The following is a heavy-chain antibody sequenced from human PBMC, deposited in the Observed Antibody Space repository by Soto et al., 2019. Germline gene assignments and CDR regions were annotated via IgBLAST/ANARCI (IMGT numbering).Heavy chain of an antibody. CDR1: GYTFTSYY. CDR2: VNPTGGST. Sequence: QVQLVQSGAEVKKPGASVRVSCKASGYTFTSYYIHWVRQAPGQGLEWMAIVNPTGGSTNYAQKFQGRVTVTFDTDTTTVFMELNSLIYEDAAVYYRARHFEAGDFWGQGNLVSVSS. CDR3: ARHFEAGDF. D-gene: IGHD3-10*01. V-gene: IGHV1-46*03. J-gene: IGHJ4*02.